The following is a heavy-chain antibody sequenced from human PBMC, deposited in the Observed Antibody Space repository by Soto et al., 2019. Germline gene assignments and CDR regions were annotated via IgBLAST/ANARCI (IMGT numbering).Heavy chain of an antibody. CDR3: ARDIAVAATQALDY. J-gene: IGHJ4*02. Sequence: QVQLVQSGAEVKKPGASVKVSCKASGYTFTSYAMHWVRQAPGQRLEWMGWINTDNGNTKNSPKFQDRVTITRDTSASTAYMELSSLRSEDTAEYFCARDIAVAATQALDYWGQGTLVTVSS. CDR1: GYTFTSYA. D-gene: IGHD6-19*01. V-gene: IGHV1-3*04. CDR2: INTDNGNT.